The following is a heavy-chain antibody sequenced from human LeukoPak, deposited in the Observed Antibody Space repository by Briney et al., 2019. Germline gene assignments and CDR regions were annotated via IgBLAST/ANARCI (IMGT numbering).Heavy chain of an antibody. CDR3: ARVGAVQYYDFWSGYYKGGFDY. CDR1: GYTFTSYG. CDR2: ISACNGNT. D-gene: IGHD3-3*01. J-gene: IGHJ4*02. Sequence: ASVKVSCKASGYTFTSYGISWVRQAPGQGLEWMGWISACNGNTNYAQKLQGRVTMTTDTSTSTAYMELRSLRSDDTAVYYCARVGAVQYYDFWSGYYKGGFDYWGREPWSPSPQ. V-gene: IGHV1-18*01.